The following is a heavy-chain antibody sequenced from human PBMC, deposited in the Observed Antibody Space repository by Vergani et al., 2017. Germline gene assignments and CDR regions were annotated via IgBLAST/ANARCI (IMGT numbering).Heavy chain of an antibody. Sequence: EVQLLESGGGLVQPGGSLRLSCAASGFTFSSYAMSWVRQAPGKGLEWVSAISGSGGSTYYADSVKGRFTISRDYSKNTLYLQKHRLRAEGTAVYYGANVVQLWFSRYYYGMDVWGQGTTVTVSS. CDR2: ISGSGGST. CDR1: GFTFSSYA. J-gene: IGHJ6*02. V-gene: IGHV3-23*01. CDR3: ANVVQLWFSRYYYGMDV. D-gene: IGHD5-18*01.